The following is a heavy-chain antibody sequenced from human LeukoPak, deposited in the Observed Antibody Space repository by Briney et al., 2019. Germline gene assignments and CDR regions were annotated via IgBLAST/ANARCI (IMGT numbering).Heavy chain of an antibody. Sequence: PGGSLRLSCAASGFTFDDHGMSWVRQAPGKGLEWVSGINWNGGSTGYADSVKGRFTISRDNAKNSLYLQMNSLRAEDTALYYCARRWIVVVIPGNDAFDIWGQGTMVTVSS. CDR3: ARRWIVVVIPGNDAFDI. J-gene: IGHJ3*02. D-gene: IGHD3-22*01. V-gene: IGHV3-20*04. CDR1: GFTFDDHG. CDR2: INWNGGST.